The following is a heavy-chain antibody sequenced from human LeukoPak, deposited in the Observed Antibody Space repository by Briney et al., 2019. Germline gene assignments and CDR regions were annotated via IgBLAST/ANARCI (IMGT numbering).Heavy chain of an antibody. J-gene: IGHJ4*02. V-gene: IGHV3-23*01. CDR2: ISGSGGST. CDR3: AKDRDASYYYDSSAYGH. Sequence: GGSLRLSCAASGFTFSSYAMSWVRQAPGKGLEWVSTISGSGGSTYYADSVKGRFTISRDNSKDTLFLQIDSLRAEDTAVYYCAKDRDASYYYDSSAYGHWGQGTLVTVSS. D-gene: IGHD3-22*01. CDR1: GFTFSSYA.